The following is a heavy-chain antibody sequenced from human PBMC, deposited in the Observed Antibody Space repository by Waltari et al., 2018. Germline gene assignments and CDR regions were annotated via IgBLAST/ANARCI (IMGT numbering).Heavy chain of an antibody. CDR2: IKQDGSEQ. J-gene: IGHJ4*02. Sequence: VQLVESGGGSVQPGGSLRLSCAASGFNFRNYWMSWVRQAPGKGLEWVANIKQDGSEQYYVDSLKGRFSISRDNAKNSLFLEVNSLRVEDTAVYYCAISGFSGGCTSGCYRFWGQGTLVTVSS. D-gene: IGHD6-19*01. V-gene: IGHV3-7*01. CDR3: AISGFSGGCTSGCYRF. CDR1: GFNFRNYW.